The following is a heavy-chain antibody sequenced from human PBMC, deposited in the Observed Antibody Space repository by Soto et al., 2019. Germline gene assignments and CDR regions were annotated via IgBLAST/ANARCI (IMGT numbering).Heavy chain of an antibody. CDR1: GGSISSYY. J-gene: IGHJ5*02. CDR3: ARPHGGSSGWDNWFDP. Sequence: QVQLQESGPGLVKPSETLSLTCTVSGGSISSYYWSWIRQPPGKGLEWIGYIYYSGSTNYNPSLTSRVSIPVXPXKXXFSLQLSSVTAADPAVYYCARPHGGSSGWDNWFDPWGQGTLVTVSS. CDR2: IYYSGST. D-gene: IGHD6-25*01. V-gene: IGHV4-59*01.